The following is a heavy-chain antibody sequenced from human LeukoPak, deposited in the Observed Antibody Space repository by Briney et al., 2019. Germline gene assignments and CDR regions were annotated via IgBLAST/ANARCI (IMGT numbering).Heavy chain of an antibody. V-gene: IGHV3-21*01. J-gene: IGHJ2*01. CDR3: ARENSGSSWYPGYFDL. CDR1: GFTFSSYS. D-gene: IGHD6-13*01. Sequence: PGGSLRLSCAASGFTFSSYSMNWVRQAPGKGLELVSSISSSSSYIYYADSVKGRFTISRDNAKNSLYLQMNSLRAEDTAVYYCARENSGSSWYPGYFDLWGRGTLVTVSS. CDR2: ISSSSSYI.